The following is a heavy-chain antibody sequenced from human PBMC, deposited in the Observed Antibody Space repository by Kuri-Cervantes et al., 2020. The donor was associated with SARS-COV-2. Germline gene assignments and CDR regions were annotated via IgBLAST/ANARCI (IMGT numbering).Heavy chain of an antibody. Sequence: GSLRLSCSVSRGSISSTSYYWAWIRQPPGKGLEWIGSIYYLGNTFYNPSLNSRVTISVDTSKNQFSLKLSSVTAADTAVYYCARDGSVARYPRTAFDIWGQGTMVTVSS. J-gene: IGHJ3*02. CDR3: ARDGSVARYPRTAFDI. CDR2: IYYLGNT. D-gene: IGHD6-19*01. V-gene: IGHV4-39*07. CDR1: RGSISSTSYY.